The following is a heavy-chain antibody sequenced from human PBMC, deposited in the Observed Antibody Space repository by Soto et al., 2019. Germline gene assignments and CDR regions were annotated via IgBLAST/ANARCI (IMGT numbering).Heavy chain of an antibody. Sequence: PSETLSLTCVVSGYSIKRGYYWGWIRQPPGKGLEYIGSVYHSGGTFYNPSLKSRVTISADTSKNLFSLMLSSVTAADTAVYFCAGTDSYTSGLGYWGQGXLVTVYS. CDR3: AGTDSYTSGLGY. CDR1: GYSIKRGYY. D-gene: IGHD6-19*01. J-gene: IGHJ4*02. V-gene: IGHV4-38-2*01. CDR2: VYHSGGT.